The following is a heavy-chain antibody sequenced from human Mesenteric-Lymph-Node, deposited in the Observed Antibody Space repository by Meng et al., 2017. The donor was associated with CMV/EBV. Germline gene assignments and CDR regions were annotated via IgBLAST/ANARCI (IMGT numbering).Heavy chain of an antibody. CDR2: INPNSGGT. Sequence: ASVKVSCKASGYTFTGYYMHWVRQAPGQGLEWMGWINPNSGGTNYAQKFQGRVTMTRDTSISTAYMELSRLRSDDTAVYYCCIAAAGTPDAFDIWGKGTMVTVSS. CDR1: GYTFTGYY. D-gene: IGHD6-13*01. V-gene: IGHV1-2*02. CDR3: CIAAAGTPDAFDI. J-gene: IGHJ3*02.